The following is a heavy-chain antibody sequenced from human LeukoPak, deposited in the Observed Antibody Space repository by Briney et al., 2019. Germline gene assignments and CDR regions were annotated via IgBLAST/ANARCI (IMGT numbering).Heavy chain of an antibody. D-gene: IGHD4-17*01. CDR1: GGSVSNGSYY. Sequence: SETLSLTCTVSGGSVSNGSYYWGWIRQPPGKGLEWIGSIYHSGSTYYNPSLKSRVTMSVDTSKNHFSLNLSSVTAADTAVYYCALLTTVTSYYFDYWGQGTLVTVSS. V-gene: IGHV4-39*07. CDR2: IYHSGST. CDR3: ALLTTVTSYYFDY. J-gene: IGHJ4*02.